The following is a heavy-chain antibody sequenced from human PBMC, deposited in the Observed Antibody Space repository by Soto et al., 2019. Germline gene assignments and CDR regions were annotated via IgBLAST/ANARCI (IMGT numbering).Heavy chain of an antibody. CDR1: GGSFSGYY. CDR3: ARNAVVRLSTYYDYVWGSYRSAANFDY. D-gene: IGHD3-16*02. J-gene: IGHJ4*01. Sequence: PSETLSLTCAVYGGSFSGYYWSWIRQPPGKGLEWIGEINHSGSTNYNPSLKSRVTMSVDTSKNQFSLKLSSVTAADTAVYYCARNAVVRLSTYYDYVWGSYRSAANFDYWGHGTLVTVSS. V-gene: IGHV4-34*01. CDR2: INHSGST.